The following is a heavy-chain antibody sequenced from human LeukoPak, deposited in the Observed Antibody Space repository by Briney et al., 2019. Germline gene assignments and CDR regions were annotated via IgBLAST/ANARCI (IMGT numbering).Heavy chain of an antibody. CDR1: GFTFSSYG. J-gene: IGHJ4*02. V-gene: IGHV3-30*19. CDR2: ISYDGSNK. D-gene: IGHD4-17*01. Sequence: GGSLRLSCAASGFTFSSYGMHWVRQAPGKGLEWVAVISYDGSNKYYADSVKGRFTISRDNSKNTLYLQMNSLRAEDTAVYYCARAPVTTGEFDYWGQGTLVTVSS. CDR3: ARAPVTTGEFDY.